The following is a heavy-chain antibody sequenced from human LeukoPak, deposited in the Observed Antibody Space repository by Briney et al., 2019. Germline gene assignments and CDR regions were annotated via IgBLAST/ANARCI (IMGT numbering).Heavy chain of an antibody. CDR2: ISGSGVNT. J-gene: IGHJ4*02. Sequence: GGSLRLSCAASGFTFSNYAISWARQAPGKGLEWVSGISGSGVNTYYADSVKGRFTISRDNSKNTLYLQMNSLRAEDTAVYYCAKASLTTVTTSYFDYWGQGTLVTVSS. CDR3: AKASLTTVTTSYFDY. D-gene: IGHD4-17*01. CDR1: GFTFSNYA. V-gene: IGHV3-23*01.